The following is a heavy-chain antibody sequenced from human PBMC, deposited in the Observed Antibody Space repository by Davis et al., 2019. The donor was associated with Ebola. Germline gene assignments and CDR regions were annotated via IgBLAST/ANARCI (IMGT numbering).Heavy chain of an antibody. J-gene: IGHJ4*02. CDR2: IYPRDSDT. CDR1: GYSFSNHW. Sequence: GESLKISCKASGYSFSNHWIGWVRQVPGRGLEWMGIIYPRDSDTRYSPSFQGHVTMSVDTSISTAYLQWSSLKASDTAMYYCARRRGFSSGWYVDYWGQGTLVTVSS. CDR3: ARRRGFSSGWYVDY. D-gene: IGHD6-19*01. V-gene: IGHV5-51*01.